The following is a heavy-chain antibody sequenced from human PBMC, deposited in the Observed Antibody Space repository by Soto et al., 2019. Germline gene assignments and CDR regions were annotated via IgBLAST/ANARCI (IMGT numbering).Heavy chain of an antibody. CDR2: MSSVGGST. J-gene: IGHJ4*02. D-gene: IGHD3-3*01. V-gene: IGHV3-23*01. CDR3: TKDREFTYSDLWSGYYAFDS. Sequence: EVHLLESGGGLVLPGVSLRLSCAGSGFTFSSYAMSWVRQAPGKGLEWVSAMSSVGGSTYYADSVKGRFIISRDNSENTLYLQVNSLRAEDTAIYYCTKDREFTYSDLWSGYYAFDSWGQGTLVTVSS. CDR1: GFTFSSYA.